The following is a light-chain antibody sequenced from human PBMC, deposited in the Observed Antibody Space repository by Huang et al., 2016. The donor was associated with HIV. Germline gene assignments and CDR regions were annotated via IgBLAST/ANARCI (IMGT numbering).Light chain of an antibody. J-gene: IGKJ2*01. Sequence: EIVLTQSPVTLSLSPGERATLSCRASQSVSSYLAWYQQKPGQAPRLLIYDASNRATGIPARFSGSGSGTDFTLTISSLEPEDFAVYYCQQRTFGQGTKLEIK. CDR3: QQRT. CDR2: DAS. V-gene: IGKV3-11*01. CDR1: QSVSSY.